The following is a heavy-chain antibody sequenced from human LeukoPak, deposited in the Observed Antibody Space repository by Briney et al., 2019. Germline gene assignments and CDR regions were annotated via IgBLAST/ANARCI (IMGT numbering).Heavy chain of an antibody. CDR1: GGTFSSYA. D-gene: IGHD1-26*01. CDR2: IIPILGIA. Sequence: ASVKVSCKASGGTFSSYAISWVRQAPGQGLEWMGRIIPILGIANYAQKFQGRVTITADKSTSTAYMELSSLRSEDTAIYYCAKNRGAVWTSYHLDSWGQGTLVIVSS. V-gene: IGHV1-69*04. J-gene: IGHJ4*02. CDR3: AKNRGAVWTSYHLDS.